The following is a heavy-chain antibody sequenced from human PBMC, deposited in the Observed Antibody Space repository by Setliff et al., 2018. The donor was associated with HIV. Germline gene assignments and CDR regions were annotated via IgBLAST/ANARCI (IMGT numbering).Heavy chain of an antibody. CDR2: INHSGNT. CDR1: GGSFSGYY. J-gene: IGHJ4*02. Sequence: SETLSLTCAVYGGSFSGYYWSWIRQPPGKGLEWIGEINHSGNTNYNPSLKSRVTISVDTSKNQFTLNLNSVTAADTAVYFCARVKSGTLGGYVDYWGQGTLVTVSS. CDR3: ARVKSGTLGGYVDY. D-gene: IGHD3-16*01. V-gene: IGHV4-34*01.